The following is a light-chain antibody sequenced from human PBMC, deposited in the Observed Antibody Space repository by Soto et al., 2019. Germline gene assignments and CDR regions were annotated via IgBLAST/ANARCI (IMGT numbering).Light chain of an antibody. Sequence: DIQMTQSPSSVSASVGDRVTITCRASQDISIWLAWYQQKPGKVPKLLIYAASSLQSGVPSRFSGSGSGTDFTLTISSLQPEDFATYYCQQGNSFPITFGQGTRLEI. CDR2: AAS. J-gene: IGKJ5*01. V-gene: IGKV1-12*01. CDR3: QQGNSFPIT. CDR1: QDISIW.